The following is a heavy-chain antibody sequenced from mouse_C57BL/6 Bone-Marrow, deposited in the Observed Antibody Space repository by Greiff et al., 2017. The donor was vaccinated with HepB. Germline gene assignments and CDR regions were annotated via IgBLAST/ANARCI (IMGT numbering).Heavy chain of an antibody. D-gene: IGHD1-1*01. CDR3: ARESLWDYFDY. Sequence: EVKLLESGPGLAKPSQTVFLTCTVTGISITTGNYRWSWIRQFPGNKLEWIGYIYYSGTITYNPSLTSRTTITRDTPKNQFFLEMNSLTAEDTATYYCARESLWDYFDYWGQGTTLTVSS. CDR1: GISITTGNYR. CDR2: IYYSGTI. V-gene: IGHV3-5*01. J-gene: IGHJ2*01.